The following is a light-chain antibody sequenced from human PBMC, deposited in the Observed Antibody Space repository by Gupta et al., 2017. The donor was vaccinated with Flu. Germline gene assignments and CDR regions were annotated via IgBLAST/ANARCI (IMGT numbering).Light chain of an antibody. V-gene: IGLV3-21*02. CDR3: QVWDSGSDQWV. Sequence: GQTARITCGGSNIGTQSVHWYQQRPGQAPVLVVFDDSDRPSGIPDRFSGSKSGNTATLTISSVEAGDEADYYCQVWDSGSDQWVFGGGTKLTVL. J-gene: IGLJ3*02. CDR1: NIGTQS. CDR2: DDS.